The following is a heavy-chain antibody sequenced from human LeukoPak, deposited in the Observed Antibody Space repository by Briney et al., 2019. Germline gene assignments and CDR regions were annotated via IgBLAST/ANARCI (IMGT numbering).Heavy chain of an antibody. V-gene: IGHV4-34*01. CDR2: INHSGST. CDR3: ASAYGSGSSIYYFDY. Sequence: PSETLSLTCAVYGGSFSGYYWSWIRQPPGKGLEGIGEINHSGSTNYNPSLKSRVTISVDTSKNQFSLKLSSVTAADTAVYYCASAYGSGSSIYYFDYWGQGTLVTVSS. J-gene: IGHJ4*02. D-gene: IGHD3-10*01. CDR1: GGSFSGYY.